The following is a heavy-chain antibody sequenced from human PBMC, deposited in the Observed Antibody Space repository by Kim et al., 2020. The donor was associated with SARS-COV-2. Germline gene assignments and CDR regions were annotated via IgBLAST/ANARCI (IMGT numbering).Heavy chain of an antibody. CDR2: IYYSGST. CDR3: AREGKSIAARLFDY. CDR1: GGSVSSGSYY. J-gene: IGHJ4*02. V-gene: IGHV4-61*01. D-gene: IGHD6-6*01. Sequence: SETLSLTCTVSGGSVSSGSYYWSWIRQPPGKGLEGIGYIYYSGSTNYNPSLKSRVTISVDTSKNQFSLKLSSVTAADTAVYYCAREGKSIAARLFDYWGQGTLVTVSS.